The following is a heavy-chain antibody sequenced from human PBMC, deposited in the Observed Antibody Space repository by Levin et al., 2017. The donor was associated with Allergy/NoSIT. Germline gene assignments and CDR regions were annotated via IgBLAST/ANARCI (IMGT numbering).Heavy chain of an antibody. J-gene: IGHJ5*02. V-gene: IGHV3-30*04. Sequence: GGSLRLSCAASGFTFSSYAMHWVRQAPGKGLEWVAVISYDGSKKYYADSVKGRFTSSRDNSKNTLYFQMNSLRTEYTAVYYCARDGLLLLFGEFSWFDPWGQGTLVTVSS. D-gene: IGHD3-10*01. CDR1: GFTFSSYA. CDR3: ARDGLLLLFGEFSWFDP. CDR2: ISYDGSKK.